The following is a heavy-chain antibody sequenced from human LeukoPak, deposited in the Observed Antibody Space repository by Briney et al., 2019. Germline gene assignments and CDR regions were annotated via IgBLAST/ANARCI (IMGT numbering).Heavy chain of an antibody. CDR2: TNTDGSST. J-gene: IGHJ5*01. CDR3: ARVGCTPTNYYTDS. Sequence: GGSLRLSCAASGFTFSSYWMHWVRQAPGKGLVWVSGTNTDGSSTMYADSVKGRFTISRDNAKNSLYLQMNSLRAEDTAVYYCARVGCTPTNYYTDSWGQGTLVTVSS. CDR1: GFTFSSYW. D-gene: IGHD2-2*02. V-gene: IGHV3-74*03.